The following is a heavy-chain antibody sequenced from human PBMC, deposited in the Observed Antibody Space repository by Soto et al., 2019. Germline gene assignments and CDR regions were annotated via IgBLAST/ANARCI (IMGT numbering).Heavy chain of an antibody. CDR2: IYYSGST. J-gene: IGHJ6*03. CDR1: GGSISSSSYY. Sequence: SETLSLTCTVSGGSISSSSYYWGWIRQPPGKGLEWIGSIYYSGSTYYNPSLKSRVTISVDTSKNLFSLKLSSVTAADTAVYYCARIWVWSGYYLYYYYYYMDVWGKGTTVTVSS. V-gene: IGHV4-39*01. CDR3: ARIWVWSGYYLYYYYYYMDV. D-gene: IGHD3-3*01.